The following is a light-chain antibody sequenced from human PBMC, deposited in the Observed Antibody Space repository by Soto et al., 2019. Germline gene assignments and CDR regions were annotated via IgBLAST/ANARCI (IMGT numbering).Light chain of an antibody. Sequence: NFMLTQPHSVSESPGKTVTISCTRSSGSIASNYVQWYQQRPGSAPTTVIYEDNQRPSGVPDRFSGSIDSSSNSGSLTISGLKTEDEADYYCQSHDSSNVVFGGGTQLTVL. CDR2: EDN. CDR3: QSHDSSNVV. J-gene: IGLJ3*02. CDR1: SGSIASNY. V-gene: IGLV6-57*04.